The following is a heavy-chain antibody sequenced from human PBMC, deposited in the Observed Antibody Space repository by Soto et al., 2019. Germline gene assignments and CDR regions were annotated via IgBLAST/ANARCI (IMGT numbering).Heavy chain of an antibody. CDR2: MHRNGGST. CDR1: GFSLDEYG. D-gene: IGHD2-21*01. CDR3: ARVCGGDGCLGHAQ. V-gene: IGHV3-20*04. Sequence: PGGSLRLSCAVSGFSLDEYGMSWVRQAPGKGPEWVSGMHRNGGSTSYLDSVKGRFTISRDNARSTLYLQMNSLRVEDTAVYYCARVCGGDGCLGHAQWGQGTLVTVSS. J-gene: IGHJ4*02.